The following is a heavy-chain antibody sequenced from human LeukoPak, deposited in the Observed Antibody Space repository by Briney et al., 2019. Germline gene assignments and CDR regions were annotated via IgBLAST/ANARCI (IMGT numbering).Heavy chain of an antibody. J-gene: IGHJ4*02. V-gene: IGHV4-59*01. CDR3: ARSQYSSRGFDY. CDR1: GGSISSYY. CDR2: IYYSGST. D-gene: IGHD6-13*01. Sequence: SETLSLTCTVSGGSISSYYWSWIRQPPGKGLEWIGYIYYSGSTNYNPSLKSRVTISVDTSKNQFSLKLSSVTAADTAVYYCARSQYSSRGFDYWGQGTLVTVSS.